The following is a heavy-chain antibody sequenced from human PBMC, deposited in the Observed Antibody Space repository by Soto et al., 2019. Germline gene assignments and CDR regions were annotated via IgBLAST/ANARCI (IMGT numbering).Heavy chain of an antibody. CDR2: ISAYNGNT. D-gene: IGHD6-6*01. CDR1: GYTFTSYG. CDR3: ARERIEVSSSYFDY. J-gene: IGHJ4*02. Sequence: ASVTVSCKASGYTFTSYGISWVRQAPGQGLEWMGWISAYNGNTNYAQKLQGRVTMTTDTSTSTAYMELRSLRSDDTAVYYCARERIEVSSSYFDYWGQGTLVTVSS. V-gene: IGHV1-18*01.